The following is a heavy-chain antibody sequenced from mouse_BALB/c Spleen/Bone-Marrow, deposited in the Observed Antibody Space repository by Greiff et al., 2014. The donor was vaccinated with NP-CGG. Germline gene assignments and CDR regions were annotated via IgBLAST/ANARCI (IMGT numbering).Heavy chain of an antibody. Sequence: VQVVQSGPGLVAPSQSLSITCTASGFSLTSYGVHWVRQPPGKGLEWLGVIWADGSANYKSALMYRLSIRKENTKSQVFLKMNSLQTNDTAMYYCARITTATWAMDYWGQGTSVTVSS. CDR3: ARITTATWAMDY. J-gene: IGHJ4*01. V-gene: IGHV2-9*02. D-gene: IGHD1-2*01. CDR1: GFSLTSYG. CDR2: IWADGSA.